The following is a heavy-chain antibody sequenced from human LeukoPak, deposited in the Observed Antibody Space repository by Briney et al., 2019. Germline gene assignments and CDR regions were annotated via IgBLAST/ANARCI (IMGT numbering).Heavy chain of an antibody. CDR2: ISAYNGDT. CDR3: ARVWGYYYESSGYSDFDY. CDR1: VYTFTTYG. V-gene: IGHV1-18*01. J-gene: IGHJ4*02. D-gene: IGHD3-22*01. Sequence: ASVNVSSKASVYTFTTYGITWVRQAPGQGLEWMGWISAYNGDTHYAQKFQGRVTMTIDTSTSTAYMEMRSLKSDDTAVYYCARVWGYYYESSGYSDFDYWGQGTLVTVSS.